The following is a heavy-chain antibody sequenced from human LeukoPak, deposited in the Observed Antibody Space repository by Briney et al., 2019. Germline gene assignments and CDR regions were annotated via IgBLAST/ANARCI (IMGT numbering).Heavy chain of an antibody. Sequence: GRSLRLSCAASGFTFSSYGMHWVRQAPGKGLEWVAVIWYDGRNKYYADSVTGRITISRDNSKNTLYLQMNSLRAEDTAVYYCAKYTAAAGIDYWGQGTLVTVSS. D-gene: IGHD6-13*01. CDR1: GFTFSSYG. J-gene: IGHJ4*02. CDR2: IWYDGRNK. CDR3: AKYTAAAGIDY. V-gene: IGHV3-33*06.